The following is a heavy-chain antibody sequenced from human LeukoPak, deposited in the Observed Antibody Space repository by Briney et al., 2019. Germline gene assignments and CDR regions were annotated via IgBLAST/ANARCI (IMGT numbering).Heavy chain of an antibody. J-gene: IGHJ4*02. CDR2: INPNSGGT. V-gene: IGHV1-2*02. CDR1: TXTXXY. CDR3: ARGDQAVAGTGYFDY. D-gene: IGHD6-19*01. Sequence: TXTXXYMXXVRQAPGQGLEWMXXINPNSGGTNYAQKFQGRVTMTRDTSISTAYMELSRLRSDDTAVYYCARGDQAVAGTGYFDYWGQGTLVTVSS.